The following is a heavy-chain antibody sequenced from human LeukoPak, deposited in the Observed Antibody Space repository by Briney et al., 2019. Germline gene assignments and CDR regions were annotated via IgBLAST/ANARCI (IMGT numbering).Heavy chain of an antibody. CDR3: AKDLTAEPYYDY. V-gene: IGHV3-23*01. D-gene: IGHD2-21*02. J-gene: IGHJ4*02. Sequence: GGSLRLSCAASGFTFSSYAMSWVRQAPGKGLEWVSAISGSGGSTYYAGSVKGRFTISRDNSKNTLYLQMNSLRAEDTAVYYCAKDLTAEPYYDYWGQGTLVTVSS. CDR1: GFTFSSYA. CDR2: ISGSGGST.